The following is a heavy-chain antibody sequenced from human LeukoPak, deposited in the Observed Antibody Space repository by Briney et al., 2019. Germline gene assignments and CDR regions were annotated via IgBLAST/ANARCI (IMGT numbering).Heavy chain of an antibody. CDR1: GFTFSSYA. CDR3: AKRTTITGTANDAFDI. J-gene: IGHJ3*02. V-gene: IGHV3-23*01. D-gene: IGHD1-20*01. Sequence: PGGSLRLSCAASGFTFSSYAMSWVRQAPGKGLEWVSAISGSGGSTYYADSVKGRFTISRDNSKNTLYLQMNSLRAEDTAVYYCAKRTTITGTANDAFDIWGQGTMVTVSS. CDR2: ISGSGGST.